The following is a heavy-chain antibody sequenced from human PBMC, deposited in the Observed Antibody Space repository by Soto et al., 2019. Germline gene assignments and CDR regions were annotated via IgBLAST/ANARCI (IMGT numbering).Heavy chain of an antibody. J-gene: IGHJ4*02. Sequence: QVQLQESGPGLVKPSETLSLTCTVSGVSISSYYWSWIRQPPGKRLELIGYIDYSGGTNYNPSLKSRVTSSGDTSKNQFSLQLRSVTAADTAVYYCARDSVGSGYDWGQGTLVTGSS. CDR2: IDYSGGT. CDR3: ARDSVGSGYD. D-gene: IGHD5-12*01. V-gene: IGHV4-59*01. CDR1: GVSISSYY.